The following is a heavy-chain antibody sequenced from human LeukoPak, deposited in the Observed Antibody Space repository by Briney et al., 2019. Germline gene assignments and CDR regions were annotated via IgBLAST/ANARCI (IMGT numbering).Heavy chain of an antibody. CDR1: GFTFSSYA. V-gene: IGHV3-30-3*01. CDR3: ARAKRLWFGELDYFDY. J-gene: IGHJ4*02. Sequence: PGGSLRLSCAASGFTFSSYAMHWVRQAPGKGLEWVAVISYDGSNKYYADSVKGRFTISRDNSKNTLYLQMNSLRAEDTAVYYCARAKRLWFGELDYFDYWGQGTLVTVS. D-gene: IGHD3-10*01. CDR2: ISYDGSNK.